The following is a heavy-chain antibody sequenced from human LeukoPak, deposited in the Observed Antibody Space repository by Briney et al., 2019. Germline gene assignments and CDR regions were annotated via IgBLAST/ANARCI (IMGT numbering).Heavy chain of an antibody. D-gene: IGHD4-11*01. CDR2: INHSGST. CDR1: GGSFSGYY. J-gene: IGHJ4*02. Sequence: SETLSLTCAAYGGSFSGYYWSWIRQPPGKGLEWIGEINHSGSTNYNPSLKSRVTISVDTSKNQFSLKLSSVTAADTAVYYCARVSTTAIDYWGQGTLVTVSS. V-gene: IGHV4-34*01. CDR3: ARVSTTAIDY.